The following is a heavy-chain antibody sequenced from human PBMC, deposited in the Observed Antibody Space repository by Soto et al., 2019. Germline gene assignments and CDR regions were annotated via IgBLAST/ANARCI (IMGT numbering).Heavy chain of an antibody. V-gene: IGHV3-53*02. CDR1: GFTVSSNY. CDR3: ARSSDSYDSSGMEYYFDY. CDR2: IYSGGST. Sequence: EVLLVETGGGLIQPGGSLRLSCAASGFTVSSNYMSWVRQAPGKGLEWVSVIYSGGSTYYADSVKGRFTISSDNSKNTLYHNMNSQRAEETAVYYCARSSDSYDSSGMEYYFDYWGQGTLVTVSS. D-gene: IGHD3-22*01. J-gene: IGHJ4*02.